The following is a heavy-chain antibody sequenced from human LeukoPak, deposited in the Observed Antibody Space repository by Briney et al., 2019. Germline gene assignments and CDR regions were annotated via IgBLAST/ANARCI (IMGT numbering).Heavy chain of an antibody. J-gene: IGHJ4*02. CDR2: ISDNSNYI. CDR1: GFTFNTYS. V-gene: IGHV3-21*01. D-gene: IGHD5-12*01. CDR3: AKRTGRGYSGYDYPDFDY. Sequence: GGSLRLSCAASGFTFNTYSMNWVRQAPGKGLEWVSSISDNSNYIYYSDSVEGRFTISRDNAKNSLYLQMNSLRVEDTAVYYCAKRTGRGYSGYDYPDFDYWGQGTLVTVSS.